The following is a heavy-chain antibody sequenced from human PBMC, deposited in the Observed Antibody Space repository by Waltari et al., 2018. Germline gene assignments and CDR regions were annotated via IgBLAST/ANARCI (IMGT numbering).Heavy chain of an antibody. D-gene: IGHD5-12*01. V-gene: IGHV3-30*04. CDR2: TSYDGRTK. Sequence: QVQLVESGGGVAQPGKSLRLSCAASGFTFSSSAIHWVRQAPGKGLGGVAVTSYDGRTKYYADSVKGRFTISRDNSKNTLYLQMNSLRPEDTAVYYCARDLSGYDWKYYFDYWGQGTLVTVSS. J-gene: IGHJ4*02. CDR1: GFTFSSSA. CDR3: ARDLSGYDWKYYFDY.